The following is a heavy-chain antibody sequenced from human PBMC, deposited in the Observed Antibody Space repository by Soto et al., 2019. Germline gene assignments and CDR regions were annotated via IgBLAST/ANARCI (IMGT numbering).Heavy chain of an antibody. J-gene: IGHJ4*02. V-gene: IGHV3-23*01. D-gene: IGHD5-12*01. CDR1: GFTFSSYA. CDR3: AKEARKWLRLIRSDY. Sequence: EVQLLESGGGLVQPGGSLRLSCAASGFTFSSYAMSWVRQAPGKGLEWVSAISGSGGSTYYADSVKGRFTISRDKSKNTLDLHMNSLRAEDTAVYYCAKEARKWLRLIRSDYWCQGTLVTVSS. CDR2: ISGSGGST.